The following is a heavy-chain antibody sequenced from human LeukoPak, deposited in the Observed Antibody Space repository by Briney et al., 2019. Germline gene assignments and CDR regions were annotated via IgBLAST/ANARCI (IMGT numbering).Heavy chain of an antibody. CDR2: IIPILGIA. J-gene: IGHJ4*02. CDR1: GGTFSSYA. CDR3: ARGGLFTMVRGALYYFDY. V-gene: IGHV1-69*04. Sequence: SVKVSCKASGGTFSSYAISWVRQAPGQGLEWMGRIIPILGIANYVQKFQGRVTITADKSTSTAYMELSSLRSEDTAVYYCARGGLFTMVRGALYYFDYWGQGTLVTVSS. D-gene: IGHD3-10*01.